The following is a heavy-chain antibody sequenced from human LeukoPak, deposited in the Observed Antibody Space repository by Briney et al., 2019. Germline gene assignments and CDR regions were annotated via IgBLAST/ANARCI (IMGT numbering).Heavy chain of an antibody. Sequence: GGSLRLSCAASGFTFTNYAMSWVRQAPGKGLEWVSGISGGGGSTYCADSVKGRFTISKDNSKNTLYLQMNSLRAEDTAVYYCVSFYETYWGRGTLVTVSS. D-gene: IGHD2/OR15-2a*01. CDR2: ISGGGGST. CDR1: GFTFTNYA. CDR3: VSFYETY. V-gene: IGHV3-23*01. J-gene: IGHJ4*02.